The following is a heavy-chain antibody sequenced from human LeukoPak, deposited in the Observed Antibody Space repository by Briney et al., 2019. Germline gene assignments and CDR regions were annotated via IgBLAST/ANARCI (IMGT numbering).Heavy chain of an antibody. D-gene: IGHD5-12*01. Sequence: PGGSLRLSCTASGFTFSNYAMSWVRQAPGKGLEWIGSIYYSGSIYYNPSLKSRVTISVDTSKNQFSLKLSSVTAADTAVYYCAVAYGMDVWGQGTTVTVSS. CDR3: AVAYGMDV. V-gene: IGHV4-59*05. J-gene: IGHJ6*02. CDR1: GFTFSNYA. CDR2: IYYSGSI.